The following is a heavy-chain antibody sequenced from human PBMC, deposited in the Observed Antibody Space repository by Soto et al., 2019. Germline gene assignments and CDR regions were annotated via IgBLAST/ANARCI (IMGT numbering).Heavy chain of an antibody. CDR1: GFTFSSYA. CDR3: AKDSWSGYYDSSGYSVLGGAFFS. J-gene: IGHJ4*02. Sequence: GGSLRLSCAASGFTFSSYAMSWVRQAPGKGLEWVSAISGSGGSTYYADSVKGRFTISRDNSKNTLYLQMNSLRAEDTAVYYCAKDSWSGYYDSSGYSVLGGAFFSWGQGTLVTVSS. D-gene: IGHD3-22*01. V-gene: IGHV3-23*01. CDR2: ISGSGGST.